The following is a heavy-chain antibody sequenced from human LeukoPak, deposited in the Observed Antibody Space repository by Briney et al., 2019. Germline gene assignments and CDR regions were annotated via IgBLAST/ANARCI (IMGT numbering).Heavy chain of an antibody. CDR3: ARERGYCSSTSCYMAFDI. CDR1: GGSISSSNW. D-gene: IGHD2-2*02. V-gene: IGHV4-4*02. CDR2: IYHSGST. J-gene: IGHJ3*02. Sequence: SETLSLTCAVSGGSISSSNWWSWARPPPGKGLGWIGEIYHSGSTNYNPSLRSRVTISVDKTKNQFSLKLSSVTAADTAVYYCARERGYCSSTSCYMAFDIWGQGTMVTVSS.